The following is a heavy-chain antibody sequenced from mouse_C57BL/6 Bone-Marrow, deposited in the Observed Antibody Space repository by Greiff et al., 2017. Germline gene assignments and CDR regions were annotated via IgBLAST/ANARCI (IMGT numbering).Heavy chain of an antibody. J-gene: IGHJ1*03. CDR1: GYAFSSYW. CDR3: ARKGITTVAYWYFDV. D-gene: IGHD1-1*01. V-gene: IGHV1-80*01. CDR2: IYPGDGDT. Sequence: VKLVESGAELVKPGASVKISCKASGYAFSSYWMNWVKQRPGKGLEWIGQIYPGDGDTNYNGKFKGKDTLTADKSSSTAYMQLSSLTSEDSAVYCCARKGITTVAYWYFDVWGTGTTVTVSS.